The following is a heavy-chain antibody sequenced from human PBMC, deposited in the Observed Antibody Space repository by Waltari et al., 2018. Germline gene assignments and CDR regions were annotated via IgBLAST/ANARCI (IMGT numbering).Heavy chain of an antibody. V-gene: IGHV1-69*13. CDR1: GGTFSSYA. CDR2: IIPIFGTA. CDR3: ASGISTMIVVPLDAFDI. J-gene: IGHJ3*02. Sequence: QVQLVQSGAEVKKPGSSVKVSCKASGGTFSSYAISWVRQAPGQGLEWMGGIIPIFGTANYAQKFQGRVTITADESTSTAYMELSSLRSEDTAVYYCASGISTMIVVPLDAFDIWGQGTMVTVSS. D-gene: IGHD3-22*01.